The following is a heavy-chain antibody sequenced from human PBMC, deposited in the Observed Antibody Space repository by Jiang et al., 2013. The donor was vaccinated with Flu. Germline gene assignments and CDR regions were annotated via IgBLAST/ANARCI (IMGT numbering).Heavy chain of an antibody. Sequence: SLTCTVSGDSVSSDAVHWSWIRQPPGKGLEWVGQIYNSGNTNYNPSLKNRVTISVDTSNNQFSLKLTSVTAADTAVYYCANYLVGGSGRGYWGQGT. CDR2: IYNSGNT. V-gene: IGHV4-61*08. CDR1: GDSVSSDAVH. CDR3: ANYLVGGSGRGY. J-gene: IGHJ1*01. D-gene: IGHD3-10*01.